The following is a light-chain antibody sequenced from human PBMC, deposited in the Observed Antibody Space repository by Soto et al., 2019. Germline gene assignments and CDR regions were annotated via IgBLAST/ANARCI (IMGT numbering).Light chain of an antibody. J-gene: IGKJ4*01. CDR1: QSVSSY. CDR3: QQRSNGPLT. Sequence: EIVLTQSPATLSLSPGERATLSCRASQSVSSYLAWYQQKPGQAPRLLIYDASNRATGVPARFSGSGSGTDFTPTISTLEPKDFAVYYCQQRSNGPLTFGGGTKVEIK. V-gene: IGKV3-11*01. CDR2: DAS.